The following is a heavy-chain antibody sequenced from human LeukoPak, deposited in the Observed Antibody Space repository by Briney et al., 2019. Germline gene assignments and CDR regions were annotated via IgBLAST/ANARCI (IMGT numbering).Heavy chain of an antibody. CDR2: IHYNGNT. D-gene: IGHD5-12*01. CDR3: ARVTYDPHGVDV. J-gene: IGHJ6*04. V-gene: IGHV4-30-4*01. CDR1: GGSITSGDYL. Sequence: PSETLSLTCTVSGGSITSGDYLWNWIRQPPGKGLEWIGYIHYNGNTYYNPSLKSRVTVSVDTSKNQFSLNLNSVTAADTAVYYCARVTYDPHGVDVWGKETTVTVSS.